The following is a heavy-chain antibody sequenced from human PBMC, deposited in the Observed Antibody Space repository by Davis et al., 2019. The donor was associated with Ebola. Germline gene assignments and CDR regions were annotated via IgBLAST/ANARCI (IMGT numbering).Heavy chain of an antibody. V-gene: IGHV4-59*12. Sequence: PSETLSLTCTVSGGSISSYYWSWIRQPPGKGLEWIGYIYYSGSIYYSGSTNYNPSLKSRVTISVDRSKNQFSLKLSSVTAADTAVYYCARGVRGSSWYGYWGQGTLVTVSS. CDR3: ARGVRGSSWYGY. CDR1: GGSISSYY. D-gene: IGHD6-13*01. J-gene: IGHJ4*02. CDR2: IYYSGSIYYSGST.